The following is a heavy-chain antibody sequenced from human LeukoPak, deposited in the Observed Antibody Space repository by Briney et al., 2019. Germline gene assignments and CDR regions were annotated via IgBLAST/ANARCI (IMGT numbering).Heavy chain of an antibody. J-gene: IGHJ4*02. CDR1: GGSISRGGYS. Sequence: SETLSLTCAVSGGSISRGGYSWSWIRQPPGKGLEWIGYIYHGGSTYYNPSLKSRVTISVDRSKNQFSLRLSSVTAADTAVYYCARAFDYGDPSPFDYWGQGTLVTVSS. CDR3: ARAFDYGDPSPFDY. CDR2: IYHGGST. V-gene: IGHV4-30-2*01. D-gene: IGHD4-17*01.